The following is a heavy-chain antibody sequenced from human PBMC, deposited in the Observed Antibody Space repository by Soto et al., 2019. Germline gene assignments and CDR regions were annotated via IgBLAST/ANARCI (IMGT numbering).Heavy chain of an antibody. CDR3: AKARLDGFDY. Sequence: GGSLRFSCAASGFTFSSYGMHWVRHVPCKGLEWVAVISYEGSNKYYADSVKVRFTISRDNSKNTLYLQMNSLRAEDTAVYYCAKARLDGFDYWGQGTLVTVSS. CDR2: ISYEGSNK. CDR1: GFTFSSYG. V-gene: IGHV3-30*18. D-gene: IGHD3-22*01. J-gene: IGHJ4*02.